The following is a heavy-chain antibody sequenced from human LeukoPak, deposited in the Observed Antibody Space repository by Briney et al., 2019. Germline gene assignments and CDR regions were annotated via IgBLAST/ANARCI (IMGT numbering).Heavy chain of an antibody. CDR1: GFTFSDYY. CDR2: ISSSGSTI. V-gene: IGHV3-11*01. J-gene: IGHJ4*02. Sequence: PGGSLRLSCAASGFTFSDYYMSWIRQAPGKGLGWVSYISSSGSTIYYADSVKGRFTISRDNAKNSLYLQMNSLRAEDTAVYYCARDVKEWLVHYFDYWGQGTLVTVSS. D-gene: IGHD6-19*01. CDR3: ARDVKEWLVHYFDY.